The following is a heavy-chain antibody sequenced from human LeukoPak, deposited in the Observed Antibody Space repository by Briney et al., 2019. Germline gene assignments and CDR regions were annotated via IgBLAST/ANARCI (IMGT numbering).Heavy chain of an antibody. CDR2: IRSKANSYAT. CDR3: TRHIGPRFGEVNALDI. J-gene: IGHJ3*02. V-gene: IGHV3-73*01. CDR1: GFTFSGSA. Sequence: PGGSLRLSCAASGFTFSGSAMHWVRQASGKGLEWVGRIRSKANSYATAYAASVKGRFTISRDDSKNTAYLQMNSLKTEDTAVYYCTRHIGPRFGEVNALDIWGQGTMVTVSS. D-gene: IGHD3-10*01.